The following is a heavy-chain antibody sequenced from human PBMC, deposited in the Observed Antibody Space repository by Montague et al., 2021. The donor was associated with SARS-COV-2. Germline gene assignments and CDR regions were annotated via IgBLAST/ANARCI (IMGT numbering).Heavy chain of an antibody. J-gene: IGHJ4*02. CDR2: IVTSGTT. Sequence: ETLSLTCTVSGGSISSYYWSWIRQPAGKGLEWIGRIVTSGTTNYSPSLKSRVTMSVDTSKNQFSLKLTSVTAADTAVYYCARTAVSGYHGGLDYWGQGTLVTVSS. V-gene: IGHV4-4*07. D-gene: IGHD5-18*01. CDR3: ARTAVSGYHGGLDY. CDR1: GGSISSYY.